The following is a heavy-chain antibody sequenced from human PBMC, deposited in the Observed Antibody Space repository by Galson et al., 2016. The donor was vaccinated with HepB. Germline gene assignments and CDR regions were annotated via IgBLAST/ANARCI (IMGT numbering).Heavy chain of an antibody. V-gene: IGHV3-30*04. CDR2: ISYDGRKK. CDR3: AKDRGYYAMDV. D-gene: IGHD3-10*01. Sequence: SLRLSCAASGFTFNSYAMHWVRQAPGKAPEWAAVISYDGRKKYYADSVKGRFTISRDKSKKTLFLEMNSLRPEDTAVYHCAKDRGYYAMDVWGQGTTVTVSS. J-gene: IGHJ6*02. CDR1: GFTFNSYA.